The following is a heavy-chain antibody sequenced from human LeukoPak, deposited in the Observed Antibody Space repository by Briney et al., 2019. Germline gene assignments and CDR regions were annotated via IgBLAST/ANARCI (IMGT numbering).Heavy chain of an antibody. D-gene: IGHD5-18*01. CDR1: GGSISSYY. J-gene: IGHJ4*02. CDR3: ARLPGSSHGYYFDY. CDR2: IYYNGNT. V-gene: IGHV4-59*01. Sequence: SETLSLTCTVSGGSISSYYWSWIRQPPGRGLEWIGYIYYNGNTNYNPSLKSRVTISVDTSKNHFSLNLTSVTAADTAVYYCARLPGSSHGYYFDYWGQGTLVTVSS.